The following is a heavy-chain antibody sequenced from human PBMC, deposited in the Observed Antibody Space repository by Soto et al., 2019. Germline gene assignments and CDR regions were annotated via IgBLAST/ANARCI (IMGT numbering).Heavy chain of an antibody. CDR2: ISYDGSNK. Sequence: QVQLVESGGGVVQPGRSLRLSCAASGFTFSSYGMHWVRQAPGKGLEWVAVISYDGSNKYNADSVKGRITISRDNTKNTLYLQMNSLRAEDTAVYDYAKGGVSDASDIWGQGTMVTVSS. D-gene: IGHD3-16*01. V-gene: IGHV3-30*18. CDR1: GFTFSSYG. J-gene: IGHJ3*02. CDR3: AKGGVSDASDI.